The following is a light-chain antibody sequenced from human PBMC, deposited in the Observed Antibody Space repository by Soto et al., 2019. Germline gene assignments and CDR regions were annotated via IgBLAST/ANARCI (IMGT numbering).Light chain of an antibody. CDR1: QSVNSD. J-gene: IGKJ4*01. CDR3: QQYNNWPLT. CDR2: SAS. Sequence: ETVMTQSPATLSASPGESANLSCRASQSVNSDLAWYQQIPGQAPRLLIYSASTGATGGPARFSGSGSGTEFTLTISSLQSEDFALYYCQQYNNWPLTFGGGTKVEI. V-gene: IGKV3-15*01.